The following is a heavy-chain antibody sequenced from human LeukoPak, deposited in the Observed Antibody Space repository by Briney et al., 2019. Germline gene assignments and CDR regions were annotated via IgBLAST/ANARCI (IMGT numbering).Heavy chain of an antibody. V-gene: IGHV3-74*01. Sequence: GGSLRLSCAASGFTFSAYWMHWVRQAPGKGLVGVSRVKYDGSTTTYAYSVKSPFTITRHNAQYILYLPMYSLRVEHTAVYYCARALDWLLFDYWGQGTLVTVSS. CDR3: ARALDWLLFDY. CDR2: VKYDGSTT. D-gene: IGHD3-9*01. J-gene: IGHJ4*02. CDR1: GFTFSAYW.